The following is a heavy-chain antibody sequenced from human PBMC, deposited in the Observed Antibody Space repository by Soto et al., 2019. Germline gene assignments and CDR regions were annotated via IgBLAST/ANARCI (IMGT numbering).Heavy chain of an antibody. Sequence: SETLSLTCAVSGYSISSGYYWGWIRQPPGKGLEWIGSIYHSGSTYYNPSLKSRVTISVDTSKNQFSLKLSSVTAADTAVYYCARENIVVVPAAYYYYGMDVWGQGTTVTVSS. J-gene: IGHJ6*02. D-gene: IGHD2-2*01. CDR1: GYSISSGYY. CDR3: ARENIVVVPAAYYYYGMDV. V-gene: IGHV4-38-2*02. CDR2: IYHSGST.